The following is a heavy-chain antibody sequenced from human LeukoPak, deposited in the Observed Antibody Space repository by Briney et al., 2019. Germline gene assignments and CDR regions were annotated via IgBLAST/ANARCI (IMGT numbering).Heavy chain of an antibody. CDR3: ARAMRFGESRYYFDY. Sequence: SETLSLTCTVSGGSISSYYWSWIRQPPGKGLEWIGYIYYSGSTNYNPSLKSRVTIPVDTSKSQFSLKLSSVTAADTAVYYCARAMRFGESRYYFDYWGQGTLVTVSS. CDR2: IYYSGST. J-gene: IGHJ4*02. CDR1: GGSISSYY. D-gene: IGHD3-10*01. V-gene: IGHV4-59*01.